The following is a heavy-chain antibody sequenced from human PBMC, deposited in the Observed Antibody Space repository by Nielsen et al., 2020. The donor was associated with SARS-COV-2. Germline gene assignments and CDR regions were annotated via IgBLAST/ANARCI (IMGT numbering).Heavy chain of an antibody. CDR2: IFFTGTT. CDR3: ARGGYNIYDFDY. J-gene: IGHJ4*02. D-gene: IGHD5-24*01. V-gene: IGHV4-30-4*02. CDR1: GGSISSGDYY. Sequence: SETLSLTCTVSGGSISSGDYYWSWLRQPPGKGLEWIGYIFFTGTTYYNPSLNSRFTISVDTSKNQFSLKLSSVTAADTAIYYCARGGYNIYDFDYWGRGTLVTVSS.